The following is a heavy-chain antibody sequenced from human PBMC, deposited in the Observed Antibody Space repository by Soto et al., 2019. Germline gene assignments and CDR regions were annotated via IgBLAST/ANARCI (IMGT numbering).Heavy chain of an antibody. Sequence: QVQLVQSRAEVKNPGASVKVSCKASGYSFTRYGIDWARQAPGQGLEWMGWINTYNGNTNYAQNLQGRVTLTTDTTTSTAYMELTSLRSNDTAIYYCAMVDVCATPSPQDVWRQGTTVIVSS. V-gene: IGHV1-18*01. CDR2: INTYNGNT. CDR1: GYSFTRYG. D-gene: IGHD2-8*01. CDR3: AMVDVCATPSPQDV. J-gene: IGHJ6*02.